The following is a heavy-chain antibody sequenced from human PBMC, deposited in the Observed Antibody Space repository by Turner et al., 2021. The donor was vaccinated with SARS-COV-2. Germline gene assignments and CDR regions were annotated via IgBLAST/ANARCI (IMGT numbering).Heavy chain of an antibody. D-gene: IGHD6-19*01. CDR2: FDPEDGET. J-gene: IGHJ6*02. V-gene: IGHV1-24*01. CDR1: GYTLTELS. Sequence: QVQLVQSGAEVKKPGASVKVSCKAPGYTLTELSMHWVRQAPGKGLEWMGGFDPEDGETNYAQKFQGRVTMTEDTSTGTAYMELSRLRSEDTAVYYCATGVAVAGTPSDYYYYYGMDVWGQGTTVTVSS. CDR3: ATGVAVAGTPSDYYYYYGMDV.